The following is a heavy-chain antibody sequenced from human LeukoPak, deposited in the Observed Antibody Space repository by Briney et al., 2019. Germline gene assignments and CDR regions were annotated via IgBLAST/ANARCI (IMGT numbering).Heavy chain of an antibody. CDR3: ARETSYGGNPSTGY. V-gene: IGHV3-30-3*01. J-gene: IGHJ4*02. CDR2: ISYDGSNK. CDR1: GFTFSSYA. Sequence: PGGSLRLSCAASGFTFSSYAMHWVRQAPGKGLEWVAVISYDGSNKYYADSVKSRFTISRDNSKNTLYLQMNSLRAEDTAVYYCARETSYGGNPSTGYWGQGTLVTVSS. D-gene: IGHD4-23*01.